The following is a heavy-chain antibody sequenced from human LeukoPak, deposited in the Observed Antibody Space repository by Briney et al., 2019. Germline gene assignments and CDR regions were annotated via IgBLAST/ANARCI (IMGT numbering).Heavy chain of an antibody. V-gene: IGHV2-5*01. Sequence: ESGPTLVNPTQTLTLTCTFSGFSLSTNGVGVGWIRQPPGKALEWLTLIYWNDDKRYSPSLKSRLTITKDTSKNHVVLTVTNVDPVDTATYYCAHSRYNYGYLLDYWGQGTLVTVSS. CDR3: AHSRYNYGYLLDY. J-gene: IGHJ4*02. CDR2: IYWNDDK. D-gene: IGHD5-18*01. CDR1: GFSLSTNGVG.